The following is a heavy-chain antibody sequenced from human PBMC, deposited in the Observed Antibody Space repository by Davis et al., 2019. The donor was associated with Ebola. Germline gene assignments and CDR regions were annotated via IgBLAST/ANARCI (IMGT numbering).Heavy chain of an antibody. D-gene: IGHD1-7*01. CDR2: ITGSDRST. CDR3: STQLPTWNWVY. J-gene: IGHJ4*02. V-gene: IGHV3-23*01. Sequence: GGSLRLSCAASGFTFSTYAMSWVRQAPGKGLEWVSAITGSDRSTYCADSVKGRFTISRDNSKNTLYLQMNSLRADDTATYYCSTQLPTWNWVYWGRGTLVTVAS. CDR1: GFTFSTYA.